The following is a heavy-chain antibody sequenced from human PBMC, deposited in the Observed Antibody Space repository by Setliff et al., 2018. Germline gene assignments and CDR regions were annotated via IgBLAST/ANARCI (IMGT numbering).Heavy chain of an antibody. V-gene: IGHV3-30*02. J-gene: IGHJ4*02. CDR1: GFTFSSYG. Sequence: GGSLRLSCAASGFTFSSYGMHWVRQAPGKGLEWVAFIRYDGSNKYYADSVKGRFTISRDNSNNTLYLQMNSLRAEDTAVYYCAKVVPLYSYGSLDYWGQGTLVTVSS. CDR2: IRYDGSNK. D-gene: IGHD5-18*01. CDR3: AKVVPLYSYGSLDY.